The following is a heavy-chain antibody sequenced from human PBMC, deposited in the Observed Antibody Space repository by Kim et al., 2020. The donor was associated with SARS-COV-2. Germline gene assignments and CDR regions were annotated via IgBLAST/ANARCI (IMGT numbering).Heavy chain of an antibody. CDR3: ARAQGLGTRAPSPRPKYYWYFDL. CDR1: GGSFSGYY. J-gene: IGHJ2*01. V-gene: IGHV4-34*01. D-gene: IGHD6-19*01. CDR2: INHSGST. Sequence: SETLSLTCAVYGGSFSGYYWSWIRKPPGKGLEWIGEINHSGSTNYNPSLKSRVTISVNTSKNQFSLKLSSVSAADTAVYYCARAQGLGTRAPSPRPKYYWYFDLWGRGTLVTVSS.